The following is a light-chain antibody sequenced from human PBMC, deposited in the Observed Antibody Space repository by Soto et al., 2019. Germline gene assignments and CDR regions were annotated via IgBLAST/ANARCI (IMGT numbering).Light chain of an antibody. CDR1: SSNIGAGYD. CDR3: QSYDSSLSVV. Sequence: QSVLTQPPSVSGAPRQRVTISCTGSSSNIGAGYDVHWYQQLPGTAPKHLMYGNSNRPSGVPDRFSGSKSGTSASLAITGLQAEDEADYYCQSYDSSLSVVFGGGTQLTVL. CDR2: GNS. V-gene: IGLV1-40*01. J-gene: IGLJ2*01.